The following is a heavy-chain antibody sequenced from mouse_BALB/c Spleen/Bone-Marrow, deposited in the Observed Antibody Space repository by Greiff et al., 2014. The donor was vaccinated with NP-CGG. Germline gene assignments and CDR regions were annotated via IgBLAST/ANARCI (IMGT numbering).Heavy chain of an antibody. J-gene: IGHJ2*02. Sequence: VQLQQSGAELVKPGASVKLSCTASGFNIKDTYMHWVKQRPEQGLEWIGRIDPANGNTKYDPKFQGKATITADTSSNTAYLQLSSLTSEDTAVYYCARSYYGSSYFDYWGQGTSLTVSS. V-gene: IGHV14-3*02. D-gene: IGHD1-1*01. CDR3: ARSYYGSSYFDY. CDR2: IDPANGNT. CDR1: GFNIKDTY.